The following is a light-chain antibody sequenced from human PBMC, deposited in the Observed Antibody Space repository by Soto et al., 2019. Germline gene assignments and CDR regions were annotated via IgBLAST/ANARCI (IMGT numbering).Light chain of an antibody. CDR1: QSLLHANGNTY. J-gene: IGKJ1*01. V-gene: IGKV2-24*01. CDR2: KVS. Sequence: DIVMTQSPLSSPVTLGQPASISCTSSQSLLHANGNTYLSLLHQRPGQPPRLLIYKVSKRFSGVPDRFSGSGAGTDFTLRISRVEAEDVGVYYCMQATDFPRTFGQGTKVEVK. CDR3: MQATDFPRT.